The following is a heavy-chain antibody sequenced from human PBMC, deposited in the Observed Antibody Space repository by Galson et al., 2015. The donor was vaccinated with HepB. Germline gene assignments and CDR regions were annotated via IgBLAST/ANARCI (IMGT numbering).Heavy chain of an antibody. Sequence: SLRLSCAASGFIFRSDAMHWVRQAPGKGLEWVAFISYDANNMYYTDSAKVRFTISRDNSKNTVYLQMSNLRAEDTAIYYCAKTTMQWELLPGDYWGQGTLVTVSS. D-gene: IGHD1-26*01. V-gene: IGHV3-30*18. CDR3: AKTTMQWELLPGDY. J-gene: IGHJ4*02. CDR2: ISYDANNM. CDR1: GFIFRSDA.